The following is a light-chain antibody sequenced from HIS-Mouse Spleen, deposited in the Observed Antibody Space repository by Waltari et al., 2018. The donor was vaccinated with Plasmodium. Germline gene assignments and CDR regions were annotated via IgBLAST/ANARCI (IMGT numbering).Light chain of an antibody. Sequence: EIQMTQSPSSLSASVGDRVTITCRGSQSISSYLNWYQQKQGKAPKLLIYAASSLQGGVPSRFSGSGSGTDFTLTISSLQPEDFATYYCQQSYSTPLTFGGGTKVEIK. V-gene: IGKV1-39*01. CDR3: QQSYSTPLT. J-gene: IGKJ4*01. CDR2: AAS. CDR1: QSISSY.